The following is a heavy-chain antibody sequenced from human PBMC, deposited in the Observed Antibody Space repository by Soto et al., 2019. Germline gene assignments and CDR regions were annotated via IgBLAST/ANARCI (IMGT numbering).Heavy chain of an antibody. CDR3: ARDSASSGVFT. J-gene: IGHJ3*01. CDR2: ISRSGTT. CDR1: GGSISSSNW. D-gene: IGHD6-19*01. V-gene: IGHV4-4*02. Sequence: SETLSLTCAVTGGSISSSNWWTWVRQPPGEGLEWVGEISRSGTTNYKPSLKSRVSISVDRSRNEFSPNLGSVTAADTAMYYCARDSASSGVFTWGQGTMVTV.